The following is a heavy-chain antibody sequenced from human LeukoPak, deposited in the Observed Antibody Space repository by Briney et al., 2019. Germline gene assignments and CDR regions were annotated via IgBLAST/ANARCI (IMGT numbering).Heavy chain of an antibody. Sequence: GGSLRLSCAASGFTFTSSAMSWVRQAPGKGLEWVSGISASGGNTYNADAVKGRFTISRDNYKNTLYLQINSLRAEDTAIYYCPKSFSTTSWPSFAYWGQGTLVTVSS. CDR1: GFTFTSSA. D-gene: IGHD2-2*01. CDR3: PKSFSTTSWPSFAY. J-gene: IGHJ4*02. CDR2: ISASGGNT. V-gene: IGHV3-23*01.